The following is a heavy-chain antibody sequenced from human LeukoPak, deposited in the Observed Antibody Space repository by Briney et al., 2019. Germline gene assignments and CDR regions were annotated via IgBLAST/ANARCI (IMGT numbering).Heavy chain of an antibody. CDR2: TRNKPNSYTT. D-gene: IGHD1-26*01. Sequence: SGGSLRLSCAASGFTFSSYAMTWVRQAPGKGLEWLGLTRNKPNSYTTEYAASVKGRFTISRDDSQNSLYLQMNSLKTEDTAVYYCARGRYSGSYKAFDVWGQGTMVTVSS. CDR3: ARGRYSGSYKAFDV. J-gene: IGHJ3*01. V-gene: IGHV3-72*01. CDR1: GFTFSSYA.